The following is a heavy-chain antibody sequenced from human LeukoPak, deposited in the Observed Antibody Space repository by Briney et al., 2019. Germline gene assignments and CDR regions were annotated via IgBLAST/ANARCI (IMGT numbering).Heavy chain of an antibody. CDR3: ARPSGDILTGYYGL. J-gene: IGHJ4*02. CDR1: GGSFSGYC. Sequence: PSETLSLTCAVYGGSFSGYCWSWIRQPSGKGLEWIGEINHSGSTNYNPSLKSRVTISVDTSKNQFSLKLRSVTAADTAVYYCARPSGDILTGYYGLWGQGTLVTVSS. V-gene: IGHV4-34*01. CDR2: INHSGST. D-gene: IGHD3-9*01.